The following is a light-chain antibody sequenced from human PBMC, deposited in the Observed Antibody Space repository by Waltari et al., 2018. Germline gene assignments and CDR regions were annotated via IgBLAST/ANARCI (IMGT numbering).Light chain of an antibody. J-gene: IGLJ2*01. CDR3: ASYDSDLDDVP. CDR1: SSHIGNSN. Sequence: QSVLTQPPSVSAAPGQRVNISCSGRSSHIGNSNVYWYQQLPGTAPRLLIYDNNQRPSGIPDRFSGSKSGTSATLGITGLQTGDEADYYCASYDSDLDDVPFGGGTKLTVL. V-gene: IGLV1-51*02. CDR2: DNN.